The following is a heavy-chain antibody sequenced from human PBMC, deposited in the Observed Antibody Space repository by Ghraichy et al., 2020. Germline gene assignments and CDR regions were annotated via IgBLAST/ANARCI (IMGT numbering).Heavy chain of an antibody. Sequence: GGSLRLSCAASGFTFDDYAMHWVRQAPGKGLEWVSGISWNSGSIGYADSVKGRFTISRDNAKNSLYLQMNSLRAEDTALYYCAKDIYSGSYLALDYWGQGTLVTVSS. CDR1: GFTFDDYA. CDR2: ISWNSGSI. D-gene: IGHD1-26*01. J-gene: IGHJ4*02. CDR3: AKDIYSGSYLALDY. V-gene: IGHV3-9*01.